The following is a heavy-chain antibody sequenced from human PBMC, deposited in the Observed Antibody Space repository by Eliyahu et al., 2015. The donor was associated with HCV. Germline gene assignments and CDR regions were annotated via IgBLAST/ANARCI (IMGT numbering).Heavy chain of an antibody. V-gene: IGHV3-30*03. J-gene: IGHJ6*02. Sequence: QVQLVESGGGVVQPGRSLXLSCAASGFTFSSYGMHWVRQAPGKGLEWVAVISYDGGSKDSADSVKGRFTISRDNSKNTLYLQMNSLRADDTAVYYCARDLQVSKLYYFGMDVWGQGITV. CDR1: GFTFSSYG. D-gene: IGHD4-11*01. CDR2: ISYDGGSK. CDR3: ARDLQVSKLYYFGMDV.